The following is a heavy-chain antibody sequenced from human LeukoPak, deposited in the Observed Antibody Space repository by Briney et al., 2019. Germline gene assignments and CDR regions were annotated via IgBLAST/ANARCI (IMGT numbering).Heavy chain of an antibody. CDR2: IIPIFGTA. CDR1: GGTFSSYA. Sequence: GASVKVSCKASGGTFSSYAISWVRQAPGQGLEWMGGIIPIFGTANYAQKFQGRVTITADKSTSTAYMELSSLRSEDTAVYYCAMGEYSSSSVGYYGMDVWGQGTTVTVSS. V-gene: IGHV1-69*06. J-gene: IGHJ6*02. D-gene: IGHD6-6*01. CDR3: AMGEYSSSSVGYYGMDV.